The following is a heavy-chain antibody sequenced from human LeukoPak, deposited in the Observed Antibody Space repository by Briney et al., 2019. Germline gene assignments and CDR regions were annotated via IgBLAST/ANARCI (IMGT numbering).Heavy chain of an antibody. J-gene: IGHJ6*02. D-gene: IGHD6-6*01. CDR1: GGSISSYY. V-gene: IGHV4-59*08. CDR3: ATAYSSSHYYYYGMDV. CDR2: IYYSGST. Sequence: LETLSLTCTVSGGSISSYYWSWIRQPPGKGLEWIGYIYYSGSTNYNPSLKSRVTISVDTSKNQFSLKLSSVTAADTAVYYCATAYSSSHYYYYGMDVWGQGTTVTVSS.